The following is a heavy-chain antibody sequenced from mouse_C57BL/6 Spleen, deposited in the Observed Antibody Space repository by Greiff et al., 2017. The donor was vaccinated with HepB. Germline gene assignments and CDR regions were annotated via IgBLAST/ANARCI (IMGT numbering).Heavy chain of an antibody. J-gene: IGHJ2*01. CDR3: ARGSYEYYFDY. D-gene: IGHD6-1*01. Sequence: VQLKQSGGGLVKPGGSLKLSCAASGFTFSDYGMHWVRQAPEKGLEWVAYISSGSSTIYYADTVKGRFTISRDNAKNTLFLQMTSLRSEDTAMYYCARGSYEYYFDYWGQGTTLTVSS. CDR1: GFTFSDYG. V-gene: IGHV5-17*01. CDR2: ISSGSSTI.